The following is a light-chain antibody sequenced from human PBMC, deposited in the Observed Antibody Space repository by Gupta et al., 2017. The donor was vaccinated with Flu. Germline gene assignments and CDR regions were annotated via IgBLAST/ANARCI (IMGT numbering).Light chain of an antibody. J-gene: IGKJ1*01. CDR3: QQDGSSPQT. CDR2: GAS. CDR1: QSVRRSY. Sequence: EIVLTQSPGTLSLSPGERATLSCRAGQSVRRSYLAWYQQKPGQAPRLLIYGASSRATGMPDRFSGSESGTEFTLTISRLEPEDFAVYYCQQDGSSPQTFGQGTXVEVK. V-gene: IGKV3-20*01.